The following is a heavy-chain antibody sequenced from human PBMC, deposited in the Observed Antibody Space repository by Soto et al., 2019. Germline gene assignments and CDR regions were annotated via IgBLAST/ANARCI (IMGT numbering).Heavy chain of an antibody. J-gene: IGHJ4*02. V-gene: IGHV3-23*01. Sequence: LGLSCAASGFTFSSDSIGWVRQGPGKGLEWVAVVSIGGSTHYADSVRGRFTISRDNSKNTLSLQMNSLTAEDTAVYFCAKRRGAGGHFDYWGQGALVTVSS. CDR3: AKRRGAGGHFDY. CDR2: VSIGGST. CDR1: GFTFSSDS. D-gene: IGHD2-15*01.